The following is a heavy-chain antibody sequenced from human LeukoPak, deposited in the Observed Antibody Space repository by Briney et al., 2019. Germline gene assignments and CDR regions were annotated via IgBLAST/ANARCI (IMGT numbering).Heavy chain of an antibody. Sequence: GESLKISCKGSGYSFTNYWIGWVRQMPGKGLEWMGIIYPGDSDTRYNPSFQGQVTISADKSISTAYLQWSSLKASDTAMYYCARAPYYYGSGSYRVNGIFDYWGQGTLVTVSS. D-gene: IGHD3-10*01. CDR1: GYSFTNYW. V-gene: IGHV5-51*01. CDR3: ARAPYYYGSGSYRVNGIFDY. CDR2: IYPGDSDT. J-gene: IGHJ4*02.